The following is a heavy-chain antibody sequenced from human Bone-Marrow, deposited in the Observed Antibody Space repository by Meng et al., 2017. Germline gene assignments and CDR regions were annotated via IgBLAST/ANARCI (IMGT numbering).Heavy chain of an antibody. Sequence: GGSLRFPCAASGFTFRKYNMKWVRQAPGKGLEWVAYFGSGGGDIFYADSVKGRFTNSKDNAGDSLLLQMNSLRVEDTAVSYCASDQVSGRGVGWGQGTLGTVSS. CDR1: GFTFRKYN. CDR3: ASDQVSGRGVG. J-gene: IGHJ4*02. CDR2: FGSGGGDI. V-gene: IGHV3-21*01. D-gene: IGHD5/OR15-5a*01.